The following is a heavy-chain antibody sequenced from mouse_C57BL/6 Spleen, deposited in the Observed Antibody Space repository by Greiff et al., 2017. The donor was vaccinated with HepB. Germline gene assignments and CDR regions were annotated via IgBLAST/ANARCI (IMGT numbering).Heavy chain of an antibody. V-gene: IGHV1-7*01. Sequence: QVHVKQSGAELAKPGASVKLSCKASGYTFTSYWMHWVKQRPGQGLEWIGYINPSSGYTKYNQKFKDKATLTADKSSSTAYMQLSSLTYEDSAVYYCANYDEKFAYWGQGTLVTVSA. CDR1: GYTFTSYW. CDR2: INPSSGYT. J-gene: IGHJ3*01. D-gene: IGHD2-4*01. CDR3: ANYDEKFAY.